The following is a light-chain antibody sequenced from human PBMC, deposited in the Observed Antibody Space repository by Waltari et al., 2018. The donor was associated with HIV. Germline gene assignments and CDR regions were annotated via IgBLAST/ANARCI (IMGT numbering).Light chain of an antibody. CDR3: CSYAGSDTLV. CDR2: EVT. V-gene: IGLV2-23*02. Sequence: QSALTQPASVSGSPGQSITISCTGTNSDVGNYNLVSWYRQHPDKPPKLLIFEVTRRPAGVSDRFSGSKSGNTASLTIAGLQAEDEADYYCCSYAGSDTLVFGGGTKLTVL. CDR1: NSDVGNYNL. J-gene: IGLJ3*02.